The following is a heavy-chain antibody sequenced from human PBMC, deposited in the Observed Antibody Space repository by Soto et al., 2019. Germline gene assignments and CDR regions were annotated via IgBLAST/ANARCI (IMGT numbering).Heavy chain of an antibody. J-gene: IGHJ4*02. D-gene: IGHD2-21*01. CDR3: ARGGPTAYYFDF. Sequence: SETLSLTCSVSGGSISSGGYYWTWIRQHPEKGLEWIGYIYYSGSTYYKPSLKSRVTISLDTSKNQFSLMLGSVTVADTAVYYCARGGPTAYYFDFWGLGTLVTVSS. V-gene: IGHV4-31*03. CDR2: IYYSGST. CDR1: GGSISSGGYY.